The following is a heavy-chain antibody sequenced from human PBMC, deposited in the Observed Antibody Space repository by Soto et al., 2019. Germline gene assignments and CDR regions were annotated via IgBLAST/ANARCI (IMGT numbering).Heavy chain of an antibody. CDR3: ARAYGGYADY. CDR1: GGSVSSGNYY. J-gene: IGHJ4*02. V-gene: IGHV4-61*01. CDR2: FYYTGSI. D-gene: IGHD5-12*01. Sequence: PSETLSLTCTVSGGSVSSGNYYWSWIRQPPGKGLEWIGYFYYTGSINYNPSLKSRVTISVDTSKNQFSLKLSPVTAADTAVYYCARAYGGYADYWGQGALVTVSS.